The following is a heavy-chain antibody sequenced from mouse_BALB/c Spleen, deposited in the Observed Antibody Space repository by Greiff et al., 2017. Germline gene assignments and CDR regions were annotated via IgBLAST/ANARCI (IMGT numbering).Heavy chain of an antibody. V-gene: IGHV5-12-2*01. CDR3: ARHEGDGYYTY. Sequence: EVKLMESGGGLVQPGGSLKLSCAASGFTFSSYTMSWVRQTPEKRLEWVAYISNGGGSTYYPDTVKGRFTISRDNAKNTLYLQMSSLKSEDTAMYYCARHEGDGYYTYWGQGTLVTVSA. D-gene: IGHD2-3*01. CDR1: GFTFSSYT. CDR2: ISNGGGST. J-gene: IGHJ3*01.